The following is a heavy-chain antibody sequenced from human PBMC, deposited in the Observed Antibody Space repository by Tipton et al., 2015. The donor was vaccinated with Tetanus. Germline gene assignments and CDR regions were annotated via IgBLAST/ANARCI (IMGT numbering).Heavy chain of an antibody. CDR3: VRANYEFPKKGPFDY. V-gene: IGHV4-4*07. CDR1: GGSTHGFY. CDR2: IYGSGST. J-gene: IGHJ4*02. D-gene: IGHD3-3*01. Sequence: TLSLTCTVSGGSTHGFYWTWIRQSAKKGLEWIGRIYGSGSTVFNPSLKSRVAMSMDTSRNQISLTLTSVTVADTAVYYCVRANYEFPKKGPFDYWGPGSLVIVSS.